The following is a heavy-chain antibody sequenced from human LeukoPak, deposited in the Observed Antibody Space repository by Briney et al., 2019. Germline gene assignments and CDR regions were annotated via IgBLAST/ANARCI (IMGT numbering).Heavy chain of an antibody. D-gene: IGHD5-18*01. CDR3: ARGVDTAMGLFDY. CDR2: INPNSGGT. CDR1: GGTFSSYA. J-gene: IGHJ4*02. V-gene: IGHV1-2*02. Sequence: ASVKVSCKASGGTFSSYAISWVRQAPGQGLEWMGWINPNSGGTNYAQKFQGRVTMTRDTSISTAYMELSRLRSDDTAVYYCARGVDTAMGLFDYWGQGTLVTVSS.